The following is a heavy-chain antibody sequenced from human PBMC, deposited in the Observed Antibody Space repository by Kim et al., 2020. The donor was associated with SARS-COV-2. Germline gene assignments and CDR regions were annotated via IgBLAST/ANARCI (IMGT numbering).Heavy chain of an antibody. J-gene: IGHJ4*02. V-gene: IGHV3-30*04. CDR2: ISYDGSNK. Sequence: GSLRLSCAASGFTFSSYAMHWVRQAPGKGLEWVAVISYDGSNKYYADSVKGRFTISRDNSKNTLYLQMNSLRAEDTAVYYCARGNGFATAMPPGYWGQGTLVTVSS. CDR1: GFTFSSYA. D-gene: IGHD5-18*01. CDR3: ARGNGFATAMPPGY.